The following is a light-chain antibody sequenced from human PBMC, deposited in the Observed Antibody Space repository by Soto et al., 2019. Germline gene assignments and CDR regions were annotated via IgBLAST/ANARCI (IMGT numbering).Light chain of an antibody. CDR2: AAS. CDR3: QQSYSSPTWT. V-gene: IGKV1-39*01. CDR1: RSITTY. Sequence: DIPMTQPPSTLSASLGDRVNITCRASRSITTYLNWYQQKPGKAPKLLIYAASSLQSGVPSRFSGSGSGTDFTLTISSLQPEDCATYYCQQSYSSPTWTFGQGTKVDI. J-gene: IGKJ1*01.